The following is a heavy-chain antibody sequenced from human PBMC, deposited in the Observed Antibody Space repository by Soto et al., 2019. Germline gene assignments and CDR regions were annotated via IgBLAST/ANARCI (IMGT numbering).Heavy chain of an antibody. V-gene: IGHV1-3*01. CDR1: GYTFTSYA. Sequence: GASVKVSCKASGYTFTSYAMHWVRQAPGQRLGWMGWINAGNGNTKYSQKFQGRVTITRDTSASTAYMELSSLRSEDTAVYYCARDKGYDSSGYYYVSLYYFDYWGQGTLVTVSS. CDR3: ARDKGYDSSGYYYVSLYYFDY. CDR2: INAGNGNT. D-gene: IGHD3-22*01. J-gene: IGHJ4*02.